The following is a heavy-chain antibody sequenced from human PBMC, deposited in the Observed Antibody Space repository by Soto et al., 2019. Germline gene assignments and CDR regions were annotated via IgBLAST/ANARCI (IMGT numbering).Heavy chain of an antibody. CDR2: IYNTGST. J-gene: IGHJ5*02. D-gene: IGHD3-22*01. V-gene: IGHV4-30-4*01. Sequence: PSETLSLTCTVSGGSISSADYYWNWIRQPPGKGLEWIGYIYNTGSTHYNPSLKSPLKSRVTISIDTSKNQFSLKLSSVTAADKAIYYCARSRYDDSGHSLFDPCGQGSLVTVS. CDR3: ARSRYDDSGHSLFDP. CDR1: GGSISSADYY.